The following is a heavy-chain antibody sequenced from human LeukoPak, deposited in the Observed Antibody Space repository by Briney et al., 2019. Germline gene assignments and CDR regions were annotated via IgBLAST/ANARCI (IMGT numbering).Heavy chain of an antibody. CDR2: IWYDGSNK. V-gene: IGHV3-33*01. J-gene: IGHJ4*02. CDR1: GFTFSSYG. D-gene: IGHD4/OR15-4a*01. Sequence: EGSLRLSCAASGFTFSSYGMHWVRQAPGKGLEWVAVIWYDGSNKYYADSVKGRFTISRDNSKNTLYLQMNSLRAEDTAVYYCARGPNYLYYFDYWGQGTLVTVSS. CDR3: ARGPNYLYYFDY.